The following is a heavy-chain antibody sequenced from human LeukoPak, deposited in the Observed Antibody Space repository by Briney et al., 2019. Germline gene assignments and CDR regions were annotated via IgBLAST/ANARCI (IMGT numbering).Heavy chain of an antibody. V-gene: IGHV3-21*01. Sequence: GGSLRLSCAASGFTFSSYWMAWVRQAPGKGLEWVSSISSSSSYIYYADSVKGRFTVSRDNAKNSLYLQMNSLRAEDTAVYYCARHDILTGLFDYWGQGTLVTVSS. CDR3: ARHDILTGLFDY. CDR1: GFTFSSYW. J-gene: IGHJ4*02. D-gene: IGHD3-9*01. CDR2: ISSSSSYI.